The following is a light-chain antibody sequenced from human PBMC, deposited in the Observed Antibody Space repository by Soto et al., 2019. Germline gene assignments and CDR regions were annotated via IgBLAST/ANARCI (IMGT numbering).Light chain of an antibody. J-gene: IGLJ1*01. V-gene: IGLV1-44*01. CDR1: SSNIGSSS. CDR3: AALDVSLNGHYA. CDR2: NDN. Sequence: QSVLTQPPSASGSPGQRVTISCSGSSSNIGSSSVNWYQQFPGTAPKLLIYNDNQWPSGVPDRFSGSRSGTSASLAISGLQSEDEADYYCAALDVSLNGHYAFGTGTKVTVL.